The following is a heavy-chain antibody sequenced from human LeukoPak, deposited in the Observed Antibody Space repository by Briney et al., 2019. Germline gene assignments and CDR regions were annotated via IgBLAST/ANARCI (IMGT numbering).Heavy chain of an antibody. V-gene: IGHV1-69*05. D-gene: IGHD6-6*01. CDR3: ARDTGIAARKYYYYGMDV. CDR1: GGTFSSYA. CDR2: IIPIFGTA. Sequence: GASVKVSCKASGGTFSSYAISWVRQAPGQGLEWMGGIIPIFGTANYAQKFQGRVTITRDTSTSTAYMELRSLRSDDTAVYYCARDTGIAARKYYYYGMDVWGQGTTVTVSS. J-gene: IGHJ6*02.